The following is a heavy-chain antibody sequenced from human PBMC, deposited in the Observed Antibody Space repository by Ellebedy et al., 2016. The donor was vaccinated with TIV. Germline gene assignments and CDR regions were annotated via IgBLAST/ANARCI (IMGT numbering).Heavy chain of an antibody. CDR2: ISHIGGST. J-gene: IGHJ6*02. CDR1: GFTFSTYG. Sequence: GESLKISCAASGFTFSTYGLHWVRQAPGKGLEWVSVISHIGGSTFYGDSVKGRFRISRDNSKNTLYLQMSSLTTEDTAVYYCARDSRHGGADTFYNYGLDVWGHGTTVTVAS. V-gene: IGHV3-23*01. CDR3: ARDSRHGGADTFYNYGLDV. D-gene: IGHD1-26*01.